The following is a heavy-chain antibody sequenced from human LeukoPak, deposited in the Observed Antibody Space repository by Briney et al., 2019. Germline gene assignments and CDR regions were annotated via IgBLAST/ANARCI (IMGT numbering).Heavy chain of an antibody. CDR3: ARDCLTTVTTRGAFDI. J-gene: IGHJ3*02. D-gene: IGHD4-17*01. CDR2: IKQDGSEK. CDR1: GFTFSSYW. V-gene: IGHV3-7*01. Sequence: GGSLRLSCAASGFTFSSYWMSWVRQAPGKGLEWVANIKQDGSEKYYVDSVKGRFTISRDNAKNSLYLQMNSLRAEDTAVYYCARDCLTTVTTRGAFDIWGQGTMVTVSS.